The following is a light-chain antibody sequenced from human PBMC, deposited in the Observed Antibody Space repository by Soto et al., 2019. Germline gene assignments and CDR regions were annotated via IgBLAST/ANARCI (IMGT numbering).Light chain of an antibody. CDR2: DAS. CDR1: QSVSSY. CDR3: QQRSNWIT. V-gene: IGKV3-11*01. J-gene: IGKJ5*01. Sequence: ESVLTQSPATLSLSPGERATLSCRASQSVSSYLAWYQQKPGQAPRLLIYDASNRATGIPARFSGSGSGTDFTLTISSLETEDFAVYYCQQRSNWITLGQGTRLEIK.